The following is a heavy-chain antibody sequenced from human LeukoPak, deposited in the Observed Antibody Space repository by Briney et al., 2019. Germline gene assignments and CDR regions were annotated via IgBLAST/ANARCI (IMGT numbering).Heavy chain of an antibody. D-gene: IGHD5-18*01. CDR2: ISWNSNSI. V-gene: IGHV3-9*01. J-gene: IGHJ4*02. CDR1: GFTFDDYA. CDR3: AKDKVGYSYIFDY. Sequence: PGGSLRLSCAASGFTFDDYAMHWVRQAPGKGLEWVSGISWNSNSIAYADSVKGRFTISRDNAKNSLYLQMNSLRAEDTALYYCAKDKVGYSYIFDYWGQGTLGTVSS.